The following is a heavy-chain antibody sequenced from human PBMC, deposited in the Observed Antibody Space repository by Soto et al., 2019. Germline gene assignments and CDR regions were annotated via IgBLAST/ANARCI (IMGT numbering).Heavy chain of an antibody. CDR1: GYTFTSYG. D-gene: IGHD1-26*01. V-gene: IGHV1-18*01. CDR3: ARGGGRLYFYYYYSGMDV. J-gene: IGHJ6*02. Sequence: QVQLVQSGAEVKKPGASVKVSCKASGYTFTSYGISWVRQAPGQGLEWMGWISAYNGNTNYAQKLQGRVTMTTDTXTXTXXMELRSLRSDDTAVYYCARGGGRLYFYYYYSGMDVWGQGTTVTVSS. CDR2: ISAYNGNT.